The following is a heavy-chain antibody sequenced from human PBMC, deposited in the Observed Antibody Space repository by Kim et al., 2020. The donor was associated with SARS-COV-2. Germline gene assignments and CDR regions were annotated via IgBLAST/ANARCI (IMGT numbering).Heavy chain of an antibody. J-gene: IGHJ4*02. D-gene: IGHD3-22*01. V-gene: IGHV3-74*01. CDR3: AREITTYYYDSSGYCPGDY. CDR2: INSDGSST. Sequence: GGSLRLSCAASGFTFSSYWMHWVRQAPGKGLVWVSRINSDGSSTSYADSVKGRFTISRDNAKNTLYLQMNSLRAEDTAVYYCAREITTYYYDSSGYCPGDYWGQGTLVTVSS. CDR1: GFTFSSYW.